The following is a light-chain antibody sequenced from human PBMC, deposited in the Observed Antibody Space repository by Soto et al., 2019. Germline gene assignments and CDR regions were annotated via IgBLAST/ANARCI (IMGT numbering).Light chain of an antibody. CDR1: QSVSSTY. Sequence: EVVSKQSRATLSLSPGERATLSCRASQSVSSTYLAWYQQQPGQAPRLLIYGASTRATGIPARFSGSGSGTEFTLTISSLQSEDFAVYYCQQYGRSSLTFGPGTKVDI. CDR2: GAS. CDR3: QQYGRSSLT. V-gene: IGKV3-20*01. J-gene: IGKJ3*01.